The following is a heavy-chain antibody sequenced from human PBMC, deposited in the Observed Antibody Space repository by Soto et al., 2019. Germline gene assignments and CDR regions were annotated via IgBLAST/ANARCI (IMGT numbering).Heavy chain of an antibody. CDR2: IYYSGST. V-gene: IGHV4-39*01. Sequence: QLQLQESGPGLVKPSETLSLTCTVSGGSISSRSYYWGWIRQPPGKGLEWIGSIYYSGSTYYNPSLKSRVTISVDTSKNQFSLKLSSETAADTAVYYCARQPYCSSTSCYPFSNWFDPWGQGTLVTVSS. D-gene: IGHD2-2*01. J-gene: IGHJ5*02. CDR1: GGSISSRSYY. CDR3: ARQPYCSSTSCYPFSNWFDP.